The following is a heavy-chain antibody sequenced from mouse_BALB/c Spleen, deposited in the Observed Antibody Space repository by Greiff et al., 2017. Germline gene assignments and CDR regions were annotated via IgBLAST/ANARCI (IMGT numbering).Heavy chain of an antibody. V-gene: IGHV3-2*02. CDR2: ISYSGST. J-gene: IGHJ2*01. Sequence: EVKLQESGPGLVKPSQSLSLTCTVTGYSITSDYAWNWIRQFPGNKLEWMGYISYSGSTSYNPSLKSRISITRDTSKNQFFLQLNSVTTEDTATYYCARGDYGSSLDYWGQGTTLTVSS. CDR1: GYSITSDYA. CDR3: ARGDYGSSLDY. D-gene: IGHD1-1*01.